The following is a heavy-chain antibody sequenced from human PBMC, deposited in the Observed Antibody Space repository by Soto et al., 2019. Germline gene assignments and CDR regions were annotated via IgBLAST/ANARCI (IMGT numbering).Heavy chain of an antibody. D-gene: IGHD3-16*01. CDR3: ARGGMMITFGGVSGMDV. J-gene: IGHJ6*02. CDR2: IYYSGST. Sequence: SETLSLTCTVSGGSISSYYWSWIRQPPGKGLEWIGYIYYSGSTNYNPSLKSRVTISVDTSKNQFSLKLSSVTAADTAMYYCARGGMMITFGGVSGMDVWGQGTTVTVSS. V-gene: IGHV4-59*01. CDR1: GGSISSYY.